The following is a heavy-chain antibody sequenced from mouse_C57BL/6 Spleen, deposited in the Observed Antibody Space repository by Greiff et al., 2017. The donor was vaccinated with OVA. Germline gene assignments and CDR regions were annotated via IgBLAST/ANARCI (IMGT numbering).Heavy chain of an antibody. CDR3: ARDRLRDYFDY. J-gene: IGHJ2*01. V-gene: IGHV5-4*01. D-gene: IGHD1-1*01. CDR2: ISDGGSYT. Sequence: VMLVESGGGLVKPGGSLKLSCAASGFTFSSYAMSWVRQTPEKRLEWVATISDGGSYTYYPANVKGRFTISRDNAKNNLYLQMSHLKSEDTAMYYCARDRLRDYFDYWGQGTTLTVSS. CDR1: GFTFSSYA.